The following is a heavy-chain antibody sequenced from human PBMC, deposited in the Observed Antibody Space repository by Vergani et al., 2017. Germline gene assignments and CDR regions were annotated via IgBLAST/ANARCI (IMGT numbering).Heavy chain of an antibody. J-gene: IGHJ4*02. D-gene: IGHD2-8*01. CDR2: IIPIFGTA. Sequence: QDQLVQSGAEVKKPGSSVKVSCQTSEDTFRRLGFSWLRQAPGQGLEWMGRIIPIFGTANYAQKFQGRVTITADESTSTAYMELSSLTSEDMAVYYCVRARRTCTYDHCPRYYYDLWGQGTLVTVSS. CDR3: VRARRTCTYDHCPRYYYDL. V-gene: IGHV1-69*15. CDR1: EDTFRRLG.